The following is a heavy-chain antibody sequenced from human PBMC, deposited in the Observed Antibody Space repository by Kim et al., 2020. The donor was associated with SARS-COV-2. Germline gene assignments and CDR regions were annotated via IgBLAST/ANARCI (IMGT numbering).Heavy chain of an antibody. CDR3: ARESITMVRGVPYYFDY. CDR2: IYNGGST. CDR1: GFTVSSNY. V-gene: IGHV3-53*01. J-gene: IGHJ4*02. D-gene: IGHD3-10*01. Sequence: GGSLILSCAASGFTVSSNYMSWVRQAPGKGLEWVSVIYNGGSTYYADSVKGRFTISRDNSKNTLYLQMNSLRAEDTAVYYCARESITMVRGVPYYFDYWGQGTLVTVSS.